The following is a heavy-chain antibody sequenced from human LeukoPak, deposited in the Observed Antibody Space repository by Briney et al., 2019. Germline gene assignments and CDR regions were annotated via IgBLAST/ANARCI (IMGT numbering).Heavy chain of an antibody. D-gene: IGHD6-13*01. CDR1: GGSISSYY. CDR2: IYYSGST. CDR3: ARERPLNRYSSSWYFDY. V-gene: IGHV4-59*01. J-gene: IGHJ4*02. Sequence: SETLSLTCTVSGGSISSYYWSWIRQPPGKGLEWIGYIYYSGSTNYNPSLKSRVTISVDTSKNQFSLKLSSVTAADTAVYYCARERPLNRYSSSWYFDYWGQGTLVTVSS.